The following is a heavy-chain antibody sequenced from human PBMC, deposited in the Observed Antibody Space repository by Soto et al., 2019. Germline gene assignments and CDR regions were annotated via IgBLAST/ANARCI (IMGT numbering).Heavy chain of an antibody. CDR2: ISYDGSNK. V-gene: IGHV3-30*18. D-gene: IGHD4-17*01. CDR3: AKDQAVTTPYYYYGMDV. Sequence: QVQLVESGGGVVQPGRSLRLSCAAPGFTFSSYGMHWVRQAPGKGLEWVAVISYDGSNKYYADSVKGRFTISRDNSKNTLYLQMNSLRAEDTAVYYCAKDQAVTTPYYYYGMDVWGQGTTVTVSS. J-gene: IGHJ6*02. CDR1: GFTFSSYG.